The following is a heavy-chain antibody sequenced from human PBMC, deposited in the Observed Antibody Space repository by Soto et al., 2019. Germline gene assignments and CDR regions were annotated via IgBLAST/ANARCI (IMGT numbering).Heavy chain of an antibody. D-gene: IGHD3-9*01. CDR2: ISSSSSTI. Sequence: GSLRLSCAAPGFTFSSYSMNWVRQAPGKGLEWVSYISSSSSTIYYADSVKGRFTISRDNAKNSLYLQMNSLRDEDTAVYYCARRKVTYYDILTGSREGMDVWGQGTTVTVSS. CDR1: GFTFSSYS. CDR3: ARRKVTYYDILTGSREGMDV. V-gene: IGHV3-48*02. J-gene: IGHJ6*02.